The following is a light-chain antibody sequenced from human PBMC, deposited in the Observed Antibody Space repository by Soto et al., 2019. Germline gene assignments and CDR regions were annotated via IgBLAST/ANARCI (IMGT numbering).Light chain of an antibody. CDR3: LSADSSRLYV. J-gene: IGLJ1*01. Sequence: ELTQPPSVSVSPGQTSSITCSLDELPKEYAYWYQQKPGQAPLLVIYKDTERPSGIPERFSASSSGTTVTLTISGVQAEDEGDYYCLSADSSRLYVFGAGTKVTVL. V-gene: IGLV3-25*02. CDR1: ELPKEY. CDR2: KDT.